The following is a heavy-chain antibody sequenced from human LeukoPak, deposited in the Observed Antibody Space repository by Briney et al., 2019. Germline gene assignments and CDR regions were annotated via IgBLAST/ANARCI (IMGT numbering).Heavy chain of an antibody. CDR1: GGSISSYY. J-gene: IGHJ4*02. CDR3: ARAPLYCGGDCYSGLFDY. D-gene: IGHD2-21*01. V-gene: IGHV4-4*07. Sequence: SETLSLTCTVSGGSISSYYWSWIRQPAGKGLEWIGRIYTSGSTNYNPSLKSRVTISVDTSKNQFSLKLSSVTAADTAVYYCARAPLYCGGDCYSGLFDYWGQGTLVTVSS. CDR2: IYTSGST.